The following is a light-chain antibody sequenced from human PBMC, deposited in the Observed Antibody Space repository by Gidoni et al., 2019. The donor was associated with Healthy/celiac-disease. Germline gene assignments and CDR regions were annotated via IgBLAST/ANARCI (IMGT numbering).Light chain of an antibody. CDR3: QQSYSTPGIT. CDR1: QSISSY. CDR2: AAS. J-gene: IGKJ5*01. Sequence: DIQMTTSPSSLSASVGDRVTITCRASQSISSYLNWYQQKPGKAPKLLIYAASSLQSGVPSRFSGSGSGTDFTLTISSLQPEDFATYYCQQSYSTPGITFGQGTRLEIK. V-gene: IGKV1-39*01.